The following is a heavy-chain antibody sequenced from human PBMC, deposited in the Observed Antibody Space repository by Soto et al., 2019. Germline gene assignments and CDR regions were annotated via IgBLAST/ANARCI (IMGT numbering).Heavy chain of an antibody. J-gene: IGHJ4*02. CDR1: VFTFSSYG. V-gene: IGHV3-30*18. D-gene: IGHD2-15*01. Sequence: GSLRLSCAASVFTFSSYGMHWVRQAPGKGLEWVAVISYDGSNKYYADSVKGRFSISRDNSKNTLYLQMNSLRAEDTAVYYCAKDGTHCSGGSCYHIDYWGQGTLVTVSS. CDR3: AKDGTHCSGGSCYHIDY. CDR2: ISYDGSNK.